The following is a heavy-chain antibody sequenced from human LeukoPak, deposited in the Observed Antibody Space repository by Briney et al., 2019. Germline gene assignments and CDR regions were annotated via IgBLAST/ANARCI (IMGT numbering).Heavy chain of an antibody. V-gene: IGHV4-59*01. J-gene: IGHJ4*02. D-gene: IGHD1-26*01. Sequence: SETPSLTCSVSGGSISSDYWNWIRQPPGKGLEWIGYIYYSGSTTYNPSLKSRFTISVDTSQNRFSLKLSSVTAADTAVYYCARVSGGRYYSFDYWGQGILVTVSS. CDR2: IYYSGST. CDR3: ARVSGGRYYSFDY. CDR1: GGSISSDY.